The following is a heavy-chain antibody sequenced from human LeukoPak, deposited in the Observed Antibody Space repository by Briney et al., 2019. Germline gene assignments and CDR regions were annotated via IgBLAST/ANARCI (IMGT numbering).Heavy chain of an antibody. D-gene: IGHD2-15*01. Sequence: GGSLRLSCAASGFTFSSYDVSWVRQAPGKGLEWVSVISTSGGSTYHADSVKGRFIISRDNSKNTLYLQMNSLRAEDTAVYYCAKSGDIVVVVAAVDYWGQGTLVTVSS. CDR3: AKSGDIVVVVAAVDY. V-gene: IGHV3-23*01. CDR1: GFTFSSYD. J-gene: IGHJ4*02. CDR2: ISTSGGST.